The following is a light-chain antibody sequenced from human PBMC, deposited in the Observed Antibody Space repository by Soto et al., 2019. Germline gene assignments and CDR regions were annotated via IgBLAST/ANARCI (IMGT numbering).Light chain of an antibody. CDR1: QSVSTY. CDR3: QQRSNWPSIT. J-gene: IGKJ5*01. Sequence: PATLSLSPGERATLSCRASQSVSTYLALYQQKPGQDPRLLIYDASSRASGIPARFSGSGSGTDFTLTISSLEPEDFAVYHCQQRSNWPSITFGQGTRLEIK. CDR2: DAS. V-gene: IGKV3-11*01.